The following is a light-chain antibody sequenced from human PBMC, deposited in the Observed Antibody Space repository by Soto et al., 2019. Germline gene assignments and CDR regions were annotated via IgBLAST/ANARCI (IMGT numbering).Light chain of an antibody. V-gene: IGKV3-15*01. J-gene: IGKJ5*01. Sequence: EIVLTQSPATLSVSPGERATLSCRATETVSTNLAWFQRKAGQPPRLLIYGSSTRATGVPDRFSGSGSGTEFALIISSLQSEDFAVYFCQQYNIWAITFGHGTRLEIK. CDR1: ETVSTN. CDR2: GSS. CDR3: QQYNIWAIT.